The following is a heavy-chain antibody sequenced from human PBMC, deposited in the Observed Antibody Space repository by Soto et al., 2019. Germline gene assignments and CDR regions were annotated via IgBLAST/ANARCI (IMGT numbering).Heavy chain of an antibody. CDR1: GDSMTKYY. J-gene: IGHJ4*02. CDR3: ARTIGAAYYSDF. CDR2: IYTSGST. V-gene: IGHV4-4*07. Sequence: PPETLSLTCNVSGDSMTKYYWSWIRQPAGKGLEWIGRIYTSGSTNYNPSLKSRVTMSIDTSNNHFSLNLKSVTAADTAVYYCARTIGAAYYSDFWGQGALVTVSS. D-gene: IGHD6-25*01.